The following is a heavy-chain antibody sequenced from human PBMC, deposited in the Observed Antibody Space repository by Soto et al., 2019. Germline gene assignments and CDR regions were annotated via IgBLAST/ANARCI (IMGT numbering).Heavy chain of an antibody. V-gene: IGHV4-30-2*01. CDR1: GGSISSGGYS. CDR3: ARDQLEGNWFDP. D-gene: IGHD1-1*01. CDR2: IYHSGST. Sequence: QLQLQESGSGLVRPSQTLSLTCAVSGGSISSGGYSWNWIRQPPGKGLEWIGYIYHSGSTLYNPSLKSRVTLSVDKSQNQFSLKRSSVTAADTAVYYCARDQLEGNWFDPWGQGTLVTVSS. J-gene: IGHJ5*02.